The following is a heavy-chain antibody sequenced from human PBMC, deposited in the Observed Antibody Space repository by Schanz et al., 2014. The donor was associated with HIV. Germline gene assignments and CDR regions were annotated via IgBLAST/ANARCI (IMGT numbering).Heavy chain of an antibody. J-gene: IGHJ5*02. D-gene: IGHD3-10*01. CDR3: SRAFYSDSGSFYSVDP. CDR2: INPSGGRT. V-gene: IGHV1-69*18. CDR1: GGTSSIYA. Sequence: QVQLVQSGAEVKKPGSSVKVACKASGGTSSIYAISWVRQAPGQGLERMGIINPSGGRTNYAQKFQGRVTITADESMSTAYMELSSLRSEDTAVYYCSRAFYSDSGSFYSVDPWGQGTLVTVSS.